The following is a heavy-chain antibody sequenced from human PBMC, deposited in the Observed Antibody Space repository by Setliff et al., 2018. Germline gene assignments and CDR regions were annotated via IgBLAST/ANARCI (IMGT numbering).Heavy chain of an antibody. CDR1: GGSISSSSYY. J-gene: IGHJ6*03. V-gene: IGHV4-39*07. D-gene: IGHD3-9*01. CDR2: IYHSGST. CDR3: ATSPKKVTGSDYYNYYMDV. Sequence: PSETLSLTCTVSGGSISSSSYYWGWIRQPPGKGLEWIGSIYHSGSTYYNPSLKSRLTISVDTSKNQFSLKLSSVTAADTAVYYCATSPKKVTGSDYYNYYMDVWGKGTTVTVSS.